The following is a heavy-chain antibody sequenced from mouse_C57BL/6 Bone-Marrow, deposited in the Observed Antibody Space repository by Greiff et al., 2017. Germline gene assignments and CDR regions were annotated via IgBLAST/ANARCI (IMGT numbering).Heavy chain of an antibody. D-gene: IGHD1-1*01. CDR1: GYAFSSSW. CDR2: IYPGDGDT. Sequence: VKLMESGPELVKPGASVKISCKASGYAFSSSWMNWVKQRPGKGLEWIGRIYPGDGDTNYNGKFKGKATLTAYKSSSTAYMQLSSLTSEDSAVYFCVYYGSSYRYFDVWGTGTTVTVSS. CDR3: VYYGSSYRYFDV. J-gene: IGHJ1*03. V-gene: IGHV1-82*01.